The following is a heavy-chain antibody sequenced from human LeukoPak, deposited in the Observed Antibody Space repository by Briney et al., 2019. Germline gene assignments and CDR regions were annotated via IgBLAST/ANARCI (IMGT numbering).Heavy chain of an antibody. V-gene: IGHV4-4*07. CDR1: GGSISSYY. CDR2: IYTSGST. D-gene: IGHD3-3*01. J-gene: IGHJ3*02. Sequence: SETLSLTCTVSGGSISSYYWSWIRQPAGKGLEWIGRIYTSGSTNYSPSLKSRVTMSVDTSKNQFSLKLSSVTAADTAVYYCARMSYDFWSGYPLAFDIWGQGTMVTVSS. CDR3: ARMSYDFWSGYPLAFDI.